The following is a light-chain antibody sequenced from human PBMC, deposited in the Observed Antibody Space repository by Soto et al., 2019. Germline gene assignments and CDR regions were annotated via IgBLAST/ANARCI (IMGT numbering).Light chain of an antibody. CDR1: HSVSTY. CDR2: DQS. Sequence: EIVLTKSTATLSLSPDKRATLSCRASHSVSTYLDWYQQKPGQAPSLLISDQSNGATGIPARFSVSGSGTDLNLTISSPEPEDFAVYYCQQRSNWPIPLGHGTQLEIK. CDR3: QQRSNWPIP. V-gene: IGKV3-11*01. J-gene: IGKJ5*01.